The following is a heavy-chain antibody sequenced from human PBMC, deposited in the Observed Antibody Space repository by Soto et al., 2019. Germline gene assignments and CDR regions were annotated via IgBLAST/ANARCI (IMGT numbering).Heavy chain of an antibody. CDR3: ARDSQRWLQWHDAFDI. J-gene: IGHJ3*02. D-gene: IGHD5-12*01. CDR2: MNPNSGNT. CDR1: GYTFTSYD. Sequence: QVQLVQSGAEVKKPGASVKVSCKASGYTFTSYDINWVRQATGQGLEWMGWMNPNSGNTGYAQKFQGRVTMTRNTSISTAYMELSSLRSEDTAVYYCARDSQRWLQWHDAFDIWGQGTMVTVSS. V-gene: IGHV1-8*01.